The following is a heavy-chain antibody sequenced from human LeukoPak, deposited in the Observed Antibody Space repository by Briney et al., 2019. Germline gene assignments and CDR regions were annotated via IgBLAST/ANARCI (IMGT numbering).Heavy chain of an antibody. CDR2: ISGSGGST. Sequence: PGGSLRLSCAASGFTFSSYAMSWVRQAPGKGLEWVSAISGSGGSTHYADSVKGRFTISRDNSKNTLYLQMNSLRAEDTAVYYCAKNPAALNWFDPWGQGTLVTVSS. CDR3: AKNPAALNWFDP. D-gene: IGHD2-2*01. CDR1: GFTFSSYA. V-gene: IGHV3-23*01. J-gene: IGHJ5*02.